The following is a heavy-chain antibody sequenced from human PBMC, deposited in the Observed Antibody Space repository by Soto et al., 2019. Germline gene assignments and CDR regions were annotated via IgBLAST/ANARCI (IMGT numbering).Heavy chain of an antibody. V-gene: IGHV4-34*01. CDR2: INHSGST. CDR3: ARGRDYVWGSYRPRWFDP. J-gene: IGHJ5*02. Sequence: QVQLQQWGAGLLKPSETLSLTCAVYGGSFSGYYWSWIRQPPGKGLEWIGEINHSGSTNYNPSLKSRVTISVYTSKNQFSLKLSSVTAADTAVYYCARGRDYVWGSYRPRWFDPWGQGTLVTVSS. CDR1: GGSFSGYY. D-gene: IGHD3-16*02.